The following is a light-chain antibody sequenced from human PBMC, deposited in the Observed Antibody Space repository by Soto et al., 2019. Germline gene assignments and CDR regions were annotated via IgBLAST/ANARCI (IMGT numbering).Light chain of an antibody. CDR2: INSDGSH. CDR3: QTWGTGIRL. CDR1: SGHSTYA. J-gene: IGLJ3*02. Sequence: QPVLTQSPSASASLGASVKLTCTLSSGHSTYAIAWHQQQPEKGPRYLMKINSDGSHSKGDGIPDRFSGSRSGAERSLTISSLQSEDEADYYCQTWGTGIRLFGGGTQLTVL. V-gene: IGLV4-69*02.